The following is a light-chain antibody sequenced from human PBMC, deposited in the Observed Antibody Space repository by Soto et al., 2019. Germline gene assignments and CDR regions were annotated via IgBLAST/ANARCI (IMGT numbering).Light chain of an antibody. CDR1: QSVSSNY. J-gene: IGKJ1*01. CDR2: GAS. V-gene: IGKV3-20*01. CDR3: QQYDPSPRT. Sequence: EIVLTQSPGTLSLSPGERATLSCRASQSVSSNYLAWYQQKRGQAPRLLIYGASSRATGIPTRFSGSGSGNDFSLPINRLEPEDFAVYYCQQYDPSPRTFGQGTKVEI.